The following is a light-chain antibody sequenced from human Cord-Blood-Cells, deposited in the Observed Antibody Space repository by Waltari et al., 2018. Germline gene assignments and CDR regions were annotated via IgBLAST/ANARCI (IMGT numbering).Light chain of an antibody. J-gene: IGKJ3*01. Sequence: AIRMTQSPSSFSASTGDRVTITCRASQGISSYLAWYQQKPGKAPKLLIYAASTLQSGVPSRFSGSGSGTDFTLTINCLQSEDFATYYCQQYYSYPFTFVFGTKVDIK. CDR1: QGISSY. CDR3: QQYYSYPFT. V-gene: IGKV1-8*01. CDR2: AAS.